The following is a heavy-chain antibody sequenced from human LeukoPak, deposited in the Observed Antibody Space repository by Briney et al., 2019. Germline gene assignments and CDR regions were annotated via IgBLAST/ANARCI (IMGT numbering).Heavy chain of an antibody. V-gene: IGHV3-48*04. Sequence: GGSLRLSCAASGFTFSSYSMNWVRQAPGKGLEWVSYISSSGSIIYDADSVKGRFTISRDNAKNSLYLQMISLRAEDTGVYYCARGRVGIVGATTTVDYWGQGTPVTVSS. CDR2: ISSSGSII. J-gene: IGHJ4*02. CDR3: ARGRVGIVGATTTVDY. CDR1: GFTFSSYS. D-gene: IGHD1-26*01.